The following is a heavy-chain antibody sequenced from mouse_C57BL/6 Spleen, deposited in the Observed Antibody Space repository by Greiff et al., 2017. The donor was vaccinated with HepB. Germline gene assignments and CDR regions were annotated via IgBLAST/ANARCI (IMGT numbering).Heavy chain of an antibody. CDR2: IDPSDSYT. Sequence: QVQLQQSGAELVMPGASVKLSCKASGYTFTSYWMHWVKQRPGQGLEWIGEIDPSDSYTNYNQKFKGKSTLTVDKSSSTAYMQLSSLTSEDSAVYYCARSVDSSGDYWGQGTTLTVSS. D-gene: IGHD3-2*02. CDR1: GYTFTSYW. CDR3: ARSVDSSGDY. V-gene: IGHV1-69*01. J-gene: IGHJ2*01.